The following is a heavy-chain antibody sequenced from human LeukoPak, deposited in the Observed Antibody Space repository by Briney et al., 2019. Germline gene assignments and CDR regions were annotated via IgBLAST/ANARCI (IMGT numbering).Heavy chain of an antibody. CDR2: IYSGGST. Sequence: GGSLRLSCAASGFTVSSNYMSWVRQAPGKGLEWVSVIYSGGSTYYADSVKGRFTISRDNSKNTLYLQMNSPRDEDTAVYYCARGGMVDLRGYYYYYGMDVWGQGTTVTVSS. J-gene: IGHJ6*02. V-gene: IGHV3-53*01. CDR3: ARGGMVDLRGYYYYYGMDV. CDR1: GFTVSSNY. D-gene: IGHD2-15*01.